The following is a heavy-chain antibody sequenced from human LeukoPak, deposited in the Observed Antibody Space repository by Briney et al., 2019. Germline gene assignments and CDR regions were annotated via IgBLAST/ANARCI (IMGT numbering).Heavy chain of an antibody. CDR3: TTAVRATSGSRFDA. Sequence: GGSLRLSCEASGITFSDAWMSWVRQAPGKGLEWVGRIKAKIDGGTTDYGAPVKGRFTISRDDTKNTLYMQMNSLIIEDTAVYYCTTAVRATSGSRFDAWGQGTLVTVSP. J-gene: IGHJ5*02. V-gene: IGHV3-15*07. CDR1: GITFSDAW. D-gene: IGHD1-26*01. CDR2: IKAKIDGGTT.